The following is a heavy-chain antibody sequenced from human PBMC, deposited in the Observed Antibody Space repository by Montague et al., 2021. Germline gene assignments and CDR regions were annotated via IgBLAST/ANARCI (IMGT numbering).Heavy chain of an antibody. V-gene: IGHV3-7*01. CDR1: GITFDYYW. D-gene: IGHD6-13*01. CDR2: INEDGSKK. CDR3: ARDRAAAGS. J-gene: IGHJ5*01. Sequence: SLRLSCEASGITFDYYWMSWFRQAPGKGLEWVANINEDGSKKNYVDSVRGRFSISRDNTKNSLYLQMNSLRVEDTAVYYCARDRAAAGSWGHGTLVIVSS.